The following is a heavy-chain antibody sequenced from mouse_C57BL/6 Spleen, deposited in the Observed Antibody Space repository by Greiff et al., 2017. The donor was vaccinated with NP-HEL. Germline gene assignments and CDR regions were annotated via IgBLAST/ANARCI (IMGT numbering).Heavy chain of an antibody. CDR2: IWSGGST. J-gene: IGHJ3*01. CDR3: ARMGYDYGFAY. V-gene: IGHV2-2*01. CDR1: GFSLTSYG. Sequence: VQRVESGPGLVQPSQSLSITCTVSGFSLTSYGVHWVRQSPGKGLEWLGVIWSGGSTDYNAAFISRLSISKDNSKSQVFFKMNSLQADDTAVYYCARMGYDYGFAYWGQGTLVTVSA. D-gene: IGHD2-4*01.